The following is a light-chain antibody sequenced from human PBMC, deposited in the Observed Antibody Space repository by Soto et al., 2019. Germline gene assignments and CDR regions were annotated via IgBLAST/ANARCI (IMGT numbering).Light chain of an antibody. CDR1: HDVSRN. J-gene: IGKJ4*01. Sequence: DIQMTQSPSSLSASVGDRVTIACQSSHDVSRNLNWFQQKPGEAPKLLIYDASNLERGVPSRFSASGSGTDFTFTISSLHAEDVATYYCQQYNSMLSFGGGTEIELK. CDR2: DAS. CDR3: QQYNSMLS. V-gene: IGKV1-33*01.